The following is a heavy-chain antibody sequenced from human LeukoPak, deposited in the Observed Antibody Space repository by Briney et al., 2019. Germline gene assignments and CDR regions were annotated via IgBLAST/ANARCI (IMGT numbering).Heavy chain of an antibody. CDR1: GFTFSSYS. V-gene: IGHV3-48*02. Sequence: PGGSLRLSCAASGFTFSSYSMNWVRQAPGKGLEWVSYISSSSSTIYYADSVKGRFTISRDNAKNPLYLQMNSLRDEDTAVYYCARDRADYDFWSGPKLYYYYGMDVWGQGTTVTVSS. D-gene: IGHD3-3*01. CDR3: ARDRADYDFWSGPKLYYYYGMDV. J-gene: IGHJ6*02. CDR2: ISSSSSTI.